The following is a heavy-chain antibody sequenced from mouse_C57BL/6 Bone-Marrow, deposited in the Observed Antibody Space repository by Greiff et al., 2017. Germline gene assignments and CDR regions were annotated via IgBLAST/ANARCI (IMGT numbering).Heavy chain of an antibody. V-gene: IGHV4-1*01. J-gene: IGHJ4*01. CDR1: GIDFSRYW. CDR3: AREGDYDENYYAMDY. CDR2: INPDSSTI. Sequence: EVKLMESGGGLVQPGGSLKLSCAASGIDFSRYWMSWVRRAPGKGLEWIGEINPDSSTINYAPSLKDKFIISRDNAKNTLYLQMSKVRSEDTALYYCAREGDYDENYYAMDYWGQGTSVTVSS. D-gene: IGHD2-4*01.